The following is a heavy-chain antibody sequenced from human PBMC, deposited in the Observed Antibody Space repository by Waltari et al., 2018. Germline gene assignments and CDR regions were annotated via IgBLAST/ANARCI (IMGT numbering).Heavy chain of an antibody. V-gene: IGHV4-39*01. CDR2: VYDRGST. CDR3: ASGSPFDH. CDR1: GHSISGSAYY. J-gene: IGHJ4*02. Sequence: QLQESGPGLVKPSATLSLTCTVSGHSISGSAYYCGWVRQPPGKGLEWIGCVYDRGSTYYDPALKSRLTISVDTAKNQFFLCLTSMTAADTGIYDCASGSPFDHWGQGTPVTVSS.